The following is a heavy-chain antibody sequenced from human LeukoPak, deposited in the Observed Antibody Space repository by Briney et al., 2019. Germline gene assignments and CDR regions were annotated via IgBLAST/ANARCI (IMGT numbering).Heavy chain of an antibody. J-gene: IGHJ4*02. Sequence: GESLKISCKGSGYSFTSYWIGWVRQMPGKGLEWMGIIYPGDSDTRYSPSFQGQVTISADKSISTAYLQWSSLKASDTAMYYCARHQVVGSGSSLGSYYFDYWGQGTLVTVSS. CDR3: ARHQVVGSGSSLGSYYFDY. D-gene: IGHD3-10*01. V-gene: IGHV5-51*01. CDR1: GYSFTSYW. CDR2: IYPGDSDT.